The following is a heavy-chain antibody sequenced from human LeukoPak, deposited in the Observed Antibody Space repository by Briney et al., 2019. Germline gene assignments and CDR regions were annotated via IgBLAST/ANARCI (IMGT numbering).Heavy chain of an antibody. CDR1: GFTFSSNY. CDR3: ARDKGYFDY. V-gene: IGHV3-53*01. CDR2: IYSGDKT. J-gene: IGHJ4*02. Sequence: GGXXRLSCAASGFTFSSNYMSWVRQAPGKGLEWVSVIYSGDKTYYSDSVKGRFTISRDNSKNTLYLQMNSLRAEDTAVYYCARDKGYFDYWGQGTLVTVSS.